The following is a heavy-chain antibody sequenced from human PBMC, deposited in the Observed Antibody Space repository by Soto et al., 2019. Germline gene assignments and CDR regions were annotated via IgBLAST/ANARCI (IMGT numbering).Heavy chain of an antibody. CDR3: ARVLIAARQVFDW. D-gene: IGHD6-6*01. CDR1: GFTFSDYY. J-gene: IGHJ4*02. Sequence: GGSLRLSCAASGFTFSDYYMSWIRQAPGKGLEWVSYITSSSSYINYADSVKGRFTISRDNAKNSLYLQMNSLRAEDTAVYYCARVLIAARQVFDWWGQGTLVTVSS. CDR2: ITSSSSYI. V-gene: IGHV3-11*06.